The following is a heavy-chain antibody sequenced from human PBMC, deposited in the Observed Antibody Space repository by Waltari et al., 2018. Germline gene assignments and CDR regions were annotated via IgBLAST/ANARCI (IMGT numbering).Heavy chain of an antibody. CDR2: INHSGST. D-gene: IGHD2-15*01. CDR3: ARLPRAYCSGGSCYSDY. V-gene: IGHV4-34*01. CDR1: GGSFSGYY. Sequence: QVQLQQWGAGLLKPSETLSLTCAVYGGSFSGYYWSWIRQPPGKGLEWIGEINHSGSTNYNPSLKSRVTISVDTSKNQFSLKLSSVTAADTAVYYCARLPRAYCSGGSCYSDYWGQGTLVTVSS. J-gene: IGHJ4*02.